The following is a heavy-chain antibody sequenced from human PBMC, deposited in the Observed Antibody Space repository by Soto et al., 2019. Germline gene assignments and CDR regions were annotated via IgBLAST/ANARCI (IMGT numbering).Heavy chain of an antibody. J-gene: IGHJ6*03. CDR3: ANCYLPGGGDFYSGYYHNHDYYYYYMDV. D-gene: IGHD3-3*01. Sequence: ASLKVSCKASGYTFTSYYMHWVRQAPGQGLEWMGIINPSGGSTSYAQKFQGRVTMTRDTSTSTVYMELSSLRSEDTAVYYCANCYLPGGGDFYSGYYHNHDYYYYYMDVWGKGTTVTVSS. CDR2: INPSGGST. V-gene: IGHV1-46*01. CDR1: GYTFTSYY.